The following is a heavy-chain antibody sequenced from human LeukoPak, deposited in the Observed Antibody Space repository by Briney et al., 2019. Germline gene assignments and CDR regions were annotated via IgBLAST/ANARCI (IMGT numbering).Heavy chain of an antibody. CDR3: ARGGVYCSGGSCYVYDY. CDR2: INHSGST. J-gene: IGHJ4*02. CDR1: GGSFSGYY. V-gene: IGHV4-34*01. D-gene: IGHD2-15*01. Sequence: SETLSLTCAVYGGSFSGYYWSWIRQPPGKGLEWIGEINHSGSTNYNPSLKSRVTISVDTSKNQFSPKLSSVTAADTAVYYCARGGVYCSGGSCYVYDYWGQGTLVTVSS.